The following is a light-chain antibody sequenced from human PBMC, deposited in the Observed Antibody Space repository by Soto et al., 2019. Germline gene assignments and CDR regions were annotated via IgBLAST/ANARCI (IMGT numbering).Light chain of an antibody. J-gene: IGKJ3*01. CDR1: QGISNY. V-gene: IGKV1-27*01. CDR3: QKYNSAAAT. Sequence: DIQMTQSPSSLSASVGDRVTITCRASQGISNYLAWYQQKPGKVPKLLIYAASTLQSEVPSRFSGSGSGTDFTLIISSLQPEDVATYYCQKYNSAAATFGPGTKVDIK. CDR2: AAS.